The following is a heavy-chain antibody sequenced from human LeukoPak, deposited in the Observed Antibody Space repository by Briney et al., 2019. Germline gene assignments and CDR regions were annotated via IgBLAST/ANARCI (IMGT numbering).Heavy chain of an antibody. CDR2: ISSSGSTI. CDR3: ARDLGKIAVAGPNWFDP. CDR1: GFTFSSYA. Sequence: GGSLRLSCAASGFTFSSYAMNWVRQAPGKGLEWVSYISSSGSTISYADSVKGRFTISRDNAKNSLYLQMNSLRAEDTAVYYCARDLGKIAVAGPNWFDPWGQGTLVTVSA. D-gene: IGHD6-19*01. V-gene: IGHV3-48*03. J-gene: IGHJ5*02.